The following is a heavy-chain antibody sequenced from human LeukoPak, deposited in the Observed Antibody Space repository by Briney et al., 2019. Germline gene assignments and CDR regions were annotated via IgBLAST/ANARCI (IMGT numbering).Heavy chain of an antibody. CDR1: GGTFSSYA. D-gene: IGHD2-2*01. J-gene: IGHJ4*02. Sequence: SVKVSCKASGGTFSSYAISWVRQAPGQGLEWMGGIIPIFGTANYAQKFQGRVTITADESTSTAYMELSSLRSEDTAVYYCASNWVGDCSSTSGLDYWGKGTLVTVS. V-gene: IGHV1-69*13. CDR2: IIPIFGTA. CDR3: ASNWVGDCSSTSGLDY.